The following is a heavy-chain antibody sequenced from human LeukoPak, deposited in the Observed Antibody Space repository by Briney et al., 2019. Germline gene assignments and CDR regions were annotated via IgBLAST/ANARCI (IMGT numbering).Heavy chain of an antibody. Sequence: PSETLSLTCTVSGGSISSSSYYWGWIRQPPGKGLEWIGSIYYSGSTYYNPSLKSRVTISVDTSKNQFSLKLSSVTAADTAVYYCARRGWRGSGSFRGSAHDPWGQGTLVTVSS. J-gene: IGHJ5*02. D-gene: IGHD3-10*01. CDR1: GGSISSSSYY. CDR2: IYYSGST. V-gene: IGHV4-39*07. CDR3: ARRGWRGSGSFRGSAHDP.